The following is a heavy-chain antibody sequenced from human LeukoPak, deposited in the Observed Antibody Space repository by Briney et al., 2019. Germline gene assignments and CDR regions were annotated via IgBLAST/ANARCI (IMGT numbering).Heavy chain of an antibody. D-gene: IGHD5-24*01. Sequence: GGSLRLSCAASGFTVRSNYMNWVRQAPGKGLEWVSVIFSGGGTNYADSVKGRFTISRDNSKNTLYLQMNSLRAEDTAVYYCAKSGYNRFDYWGQGTLVTVSS. CDR3: AKSGYNRFDY. J-gene: IGHJ4*02. CDR1: GFTVRSNY. CDR2: IFSGGGT. V-gene: IGHV3-53*01.